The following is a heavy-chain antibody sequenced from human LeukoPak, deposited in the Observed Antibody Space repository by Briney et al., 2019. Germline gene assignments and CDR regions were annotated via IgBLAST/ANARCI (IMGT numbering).Heavy chain of an antibody. J-gene: IGHJ6*04. CDR2: TYPGDSDT. V-gene: IGHV5-51*01. CDR1: GYSFTSYW. CDR3: ARLGGYGSGSMGYYYYGMDV. Sequence: GESLKISCKGSGYSFTSYWIGWVRQMPGKGLEWMGITYPGDSDTRYSPSFQGQVTISADKSISTPYLQWSSLKASDTATYYCARLGGYGSGSMGYYYYGMDVWGKGTTVTVSS. D-gene: IGHD3-10*01.